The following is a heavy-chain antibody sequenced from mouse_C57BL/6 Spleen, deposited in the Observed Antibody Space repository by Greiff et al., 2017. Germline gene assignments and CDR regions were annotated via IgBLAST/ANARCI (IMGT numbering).Heavy chain of an antibody. CDR1: GYTFTSYW. J-gene: IGHJ1*03. Sequence: QVQLQQPGAELVKPGASVKLSCKASGYTFTSYWMHWVKQRPGQGLEWIGDIYPGSGRTTYNEKFKSKATLTVDTSSSTAYMQLSSLTAEDSAVYYCARPLRSWYFDVWGTGTTVTVSS. D-gene: IGHD1-1*01. V-gene: IGHV1-55*01. CDR2: IYPGSGRT. CDR3: ARPLRSWYFDV.